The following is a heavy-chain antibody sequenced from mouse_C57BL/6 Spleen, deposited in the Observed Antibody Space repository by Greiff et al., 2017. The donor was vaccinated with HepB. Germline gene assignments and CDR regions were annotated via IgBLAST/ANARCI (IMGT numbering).Heavy chain of an antibody. CDR3: ARAGYYGSSMGWFAY. CDR2: IYPGSGST. CDR1: GYTFTSYW. Sequence: QVQLQQPGAELVKPGASVKMSCKASGYTFTSYWITWVKQRPGQGLEWIGDIYPGSGSTNYNEKFKSKATLTVDTSSSTAYMQLSSLTSEDSAVYYWARAGYYGSSMGWFAYWGQGTLVTVSA. V-gene: IGHV1-55*01. D-gene: IGHD1-1*01. J-gene: IGHJ3*01.